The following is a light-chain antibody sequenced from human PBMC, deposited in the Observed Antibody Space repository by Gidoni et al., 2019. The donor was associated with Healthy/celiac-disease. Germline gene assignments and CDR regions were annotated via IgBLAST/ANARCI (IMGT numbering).Light chain of an antibody. CDR1: QSVSSY. J-gene: IGKJ2*04. Sequence: EIVLTQSPATLSLSPGVRATLACRASQSVSSYLAWYQQKPGQATRLLIYDASNRATGIPARFSGSGSGTDFTLTISSLEPEDFAVYYCQQRSNWPMCSFGQGTKLEIK. V-gene: IGKV3-11*01. CDR2: DAS. CDR3: QQRSNWPMCS.